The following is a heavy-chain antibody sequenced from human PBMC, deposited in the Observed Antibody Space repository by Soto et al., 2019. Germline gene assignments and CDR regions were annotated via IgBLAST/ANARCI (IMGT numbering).Heavy chain of an antibody. V-gene: IGHV4-59*01. D-gene: IGHD3-10*01. CDR3: ARAKGDAHYGSENYYYYYGMDV. CDR1: GGSISSYY. CDR2: IYYSGST. Sequence: SETLSLTCTVSGGSISSYYWSWIRQPPGKGLEWIGYIYYSGSTNYNPSLKSRVTISVDTSKNQFSLKLSSVTAADTAVYYCARAKGDAHYGSENYYYYYGMDVWGQGTTVTVSS. J-gene: IGHJ6*02.